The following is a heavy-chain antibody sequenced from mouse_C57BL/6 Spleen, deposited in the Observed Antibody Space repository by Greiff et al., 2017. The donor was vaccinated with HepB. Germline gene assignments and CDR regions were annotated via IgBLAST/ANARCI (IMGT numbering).Heavy chain of an antibody. J-gene: IGHJ1*03. CDR1: GYTFTDYE. V-gene: IGHV1-15*01. CDR3: TRWSTVVATDWYFDV. D-gene: IGHD1-1*01. CDR2: MDPETGGT. Sequence: VKLVESGAELVRPGASVTLSCKASGYTFTDYEMHWVKQTPVHGLEWIGAMDPETGGTAYNQKFKGKAILTADKSSSTAYMELRSLTSEDSAVYYCTRWSTVVATDWYFDVWGTGTTVTVSS.